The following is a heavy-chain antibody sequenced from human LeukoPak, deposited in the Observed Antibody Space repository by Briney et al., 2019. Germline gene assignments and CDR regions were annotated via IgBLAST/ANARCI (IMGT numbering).Heavy chain of an antibody. D-gene: IGHD5-18*01. CDR2: ISYIGNT. J-gene: IGHJ4*02. Sequence: SETLSLTCTVSGGSISTYYWSWIRQPPGKGLEWIGYISYIGNTKYNPSLKSRVTISIDTSKNQLSLKLSSVTAADTAVYYCARSTVDTAMVLGYWGQGTLITVSS. CDR1: GGSISTYY. CDR3: ARSTVDTAMVLGY. V-gene: IGHV4-59*01.